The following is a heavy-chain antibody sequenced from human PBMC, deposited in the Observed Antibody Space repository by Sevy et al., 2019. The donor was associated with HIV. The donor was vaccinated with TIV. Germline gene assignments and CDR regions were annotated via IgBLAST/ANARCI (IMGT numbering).Heavy chain of an antibody. D-gene: IGHD6-13*01. CDR1: GFTFSSYG. CDR3: AKDKTSYSSSWTFDY. V-gene: IGHV3-30*18. J-gene: IGHJ4*02. CDR2: ISYDGSNK. Sequence: GVSLRLSCAASGFTFSSYGMHWVRQAPGKGLEWVAVISYDGSNKYYADSVKGRFTISRDNSKNTLYLQMNSLRAEDTAVYYCAKDKTSYSSSWTFDYWGQGTLVTVSS.